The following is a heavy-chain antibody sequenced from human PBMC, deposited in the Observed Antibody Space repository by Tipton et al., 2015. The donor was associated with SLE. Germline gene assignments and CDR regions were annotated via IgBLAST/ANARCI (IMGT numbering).Heavy chain of an antibody. J-gene: IGHJ4*02. Sequence: TLSLTCVVSGFSIRSSYWWGWIRQPPGKGLEWIGYIYYSGSTHYNLSLQSRVTISVDTSKKQFYLNLTSVTAADTAVYYCARSGVYWGQGTLVTVSS. V-gene: IGHV4-28*01. CDR3: ARSGVY. CDR1: GFSIRSSYW. D-gene: IGHD1-26*01. CDR2: IYYSGST.